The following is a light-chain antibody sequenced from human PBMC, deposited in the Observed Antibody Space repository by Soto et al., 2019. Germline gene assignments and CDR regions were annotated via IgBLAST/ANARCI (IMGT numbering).Light chain of an antibody. CDR3: QQYGSQSGT. CDR2: GAS. J-gene: IGKJ1*01. CDR1: QSVSSSY. Sequence: EIVLTQSPGTLSLSPGERATLSCRASQSVSSSYLAWYQQKPGQAPRLLIYGASSRATGIPDRFSGSGSGTDFTLTISSRQSEDFAVYYCQQYGSQSGTFGQGTKVQIK. V-gene: IGKV3-20*01.